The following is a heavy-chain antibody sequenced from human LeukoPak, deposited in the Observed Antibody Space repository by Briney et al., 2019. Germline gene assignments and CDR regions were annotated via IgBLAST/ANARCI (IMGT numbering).Heavy chain of an antibody. CDR1: ESTFSTYG. CDR2: ISDGGSST. D-gene: IGHD3-10*01. V-gene: IGHV3-23*01. CDR3: AKRVRYGSGNYHFDH. J-gene: IGHJ4*02. Sequence: GGSLRLSCAASESTFSTYGMSWVRQAPGKGLEWVSAISDGGSSTYYADSVKGRFTISRDNSKNTLYLQMNSLTAEDTAVYYCAKRVRYGSGNYHFDHWGQGTLVTVSS.